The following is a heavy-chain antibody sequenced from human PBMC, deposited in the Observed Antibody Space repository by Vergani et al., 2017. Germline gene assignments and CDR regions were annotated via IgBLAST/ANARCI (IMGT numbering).Heavy chain of an antibody. CDR1: DFISNGHY. Sequence: QVQLQESGPGLVKPSETLSLICDVFDFISNGHYWGWIRQSPVKGLEWIGRLYASGSTYYSPSLKSRVAISIDTSKNHFSLILSSVTAADTAVYYCARQLRGYSYGVFDYWGQGREVTVSS. V-gene: IGHV4-38-2*01. D-gene: IGHD5-18*01. J-gene: IGHJ4*02. CDR3: ARQLRGYSYGVFDY. CDR2: LYASGST.